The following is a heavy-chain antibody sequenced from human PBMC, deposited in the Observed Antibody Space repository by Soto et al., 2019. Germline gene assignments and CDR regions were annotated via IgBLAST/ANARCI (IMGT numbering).Heavy chain of an antibody. Sequence: LRLFYAASGFIVSGNYMGWGRRALGKGLEWVSVIYSGGSTYYADSVKGRFTISRDNSKNTLYLQMNSPRAEDMAVYYCASPGGLSGYRFDYWGQGTLVTVSS. CDR1: GFIVSGNY. CDR3: ASPGGLSGYRFDY. D-gene: IGHD3-22*01. CDR2: IYSGGST. V-gene: IGHV3-66*01. J-gene: IGHJ4*02.